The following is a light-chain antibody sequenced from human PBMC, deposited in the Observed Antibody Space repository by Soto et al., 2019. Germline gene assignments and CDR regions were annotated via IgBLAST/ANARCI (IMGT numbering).Light chain of an antibody. J-gene: IGLJ3*02. CDR3: ATWDSSLSAGV. CDR2: ENN. Sequence: QSVLTQPPSVSAAPGQKVTISCSGSSSNIGNNYVSWYQQLPGTAPKLLIYENNKRPPGIPDRFSGSKSGTSATLGITGLQTGDEADYYCATWDSSLSAGVFGGGTKVTVL. CDR1: SSNIGNNY. V-gene: IGLV1-51*02.